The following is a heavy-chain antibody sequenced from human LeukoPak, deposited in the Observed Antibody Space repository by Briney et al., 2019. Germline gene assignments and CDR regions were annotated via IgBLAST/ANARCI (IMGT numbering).Heavy chain of an antibody. CDR2: INPNSGGT. CDR3: ETAGDAFDM. CDR1: GYTFTDYY. V-gene: IGHV1-2*02. D-gene: IGHD2-21*02. J-gene: IGHJ3*02. Sequence: ASVKVSCKASGYTFTDYYMHWVRRAPGQGLEWMGWINPNSGGTNQAQKFQGRVTMTRDTSISTAFMELSRLTSDDTAVYYCETAGDAFDMWGQGTMVTVSS.